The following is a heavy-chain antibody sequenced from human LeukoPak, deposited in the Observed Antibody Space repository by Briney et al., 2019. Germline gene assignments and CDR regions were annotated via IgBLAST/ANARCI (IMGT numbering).Heavy chain of an antibody. Sequence: PGGSLRLSCAASGFTFSDYYMSWVRQAPGKGLEWVSGISGSGGSTYYADSLRGRFTISRDNSKNTLYLQMNSLRAEDTAVYYCAKDLMATITELGYWGQGTLVTVSS. CDR3: AKDLMATITELGY. CDR2: ISGSGGST. D-gene: IGHD5-24*01. CDR1: GFTFSDYY. J-gene: IGHJ4*02. V-gene: IGHV3-23*01.